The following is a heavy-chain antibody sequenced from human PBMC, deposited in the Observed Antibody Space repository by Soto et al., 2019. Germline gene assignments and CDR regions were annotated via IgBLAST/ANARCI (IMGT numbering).Heavy chain of an antibody. J-gene: IGHJ4*02. Sequence: PGGSLRLSCAASGFTFSDYYMSWIRQAPGKGLEWVSYISSSSSYTNYADSVRGRFTISRDNSKNTLYLHVNSLRAEDTAVYYCAKDSDNYSESTGYYSWGQGTLVTVSS. CDR3: AKDSDNYSESTGYYS. D-gene: IGHD3-9*01. CDR2: ISSSSSYT. V-gene: IGHV3-11*05. CDR1: GFTFSDYY.